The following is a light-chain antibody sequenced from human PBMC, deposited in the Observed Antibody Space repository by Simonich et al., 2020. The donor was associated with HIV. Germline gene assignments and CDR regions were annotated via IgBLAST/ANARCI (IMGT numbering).Light chain of an antibody. J-gene: IGKJ5*01. Sequence: DIVMTQSPDSLAVSLGERATINCKSSQSVLYSSNNKNYLAWYQQKPGQPPKLLMSWASTREAGVPYRFSGSGSGTDFTLTISRLQAEDVAVYYCQQYYSTPITFGQGTRLEIK. V-gene: IGKV4-1*01. CDR3: QQYYSTPIT. CDR1: QSVLYSSNNKNY. CDR2: WAS.